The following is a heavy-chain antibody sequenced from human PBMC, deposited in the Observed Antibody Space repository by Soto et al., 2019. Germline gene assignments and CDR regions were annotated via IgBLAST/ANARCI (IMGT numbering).Heavy chain of an antibody. J-gene: IGHJ6*03. D-gene: IGHD3-3*01. CDR2: ISYDGSNK. CDR3: AKGFTSDEYYYYYMDV. Sequence: GGSLRLSCAASGFTFSSYGMHWVRQAPGKGLEWVAVISYDGSNKYYADSVKGRFTISRDNSKNTLYLQMNSLRAEDTAVYYCAKGFTSDEYYYYYMDVWGKGTTVTVSS. V-gene: IGHV3-30*18. CDR1: GFTFSSYG.